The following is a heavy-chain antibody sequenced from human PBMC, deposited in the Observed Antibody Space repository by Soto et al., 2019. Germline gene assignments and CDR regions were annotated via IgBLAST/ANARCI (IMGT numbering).Heavy chain of an antibody. D-gene: IGHD3-10*01. Sequence: ASVKVSCKASGYTFTSYYMHWVRQAPGQGLEWMGIINPSGGSTSYAQKFQGRVTMTRDTSTSTVYMELSSLRSEDTAVYYCARASFVTMVRGAIYWFVPWGQGPLVTVPS. CDR1: GYTFTSYY. V-gene: IGHV1-46*03. CDR2: INPSGGST. CDR3: ARASFVTMVRGAIYWFVP. J-gene: IGHJ5*02.